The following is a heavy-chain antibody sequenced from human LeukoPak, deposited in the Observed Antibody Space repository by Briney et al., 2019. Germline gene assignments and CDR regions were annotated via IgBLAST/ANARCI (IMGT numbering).Heavy chain of an antibody. V-gene: IGHV3-23*01. D-gene: IGHD1-26*01. J-gene: IGHJ3*02. CDR1: GFTFSSYA. Sequence: GGSLTLSCAASGFTFSSYAMTWVRQAPGKGLEWVSGISGSGGNTYYTDSVRGRLSISRDNSKNSLYLQMNSLRAEDTAVYYCARAPGGRAFDIWGQGTMVTVSS. CDR3: ARAPGGRAFDI. CDR2: ISGSGGNT.